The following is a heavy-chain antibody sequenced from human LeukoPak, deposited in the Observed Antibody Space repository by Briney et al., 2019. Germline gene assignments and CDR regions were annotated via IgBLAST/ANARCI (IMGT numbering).Heavy chain of an antibody. J-gene: IGHJ6*02. Sequence: SVKVSCKDSGDTFSSYVISWVRQAPGQGLEWMGGINPVFGTAHYAQKFQDRVTITADESTSTAYMELSSLRSEDTAVYYCAKTFLTAYDTYFYYYGLDVWGQGTPVTVSS. D-gene: IGHD3-9*01. CDR3: AKTFLTAYDTYFYYYGLDV. CDR2: INPVFGTA. V-gene: IGHV1-69*13. CDR1: GDTFSSYV.